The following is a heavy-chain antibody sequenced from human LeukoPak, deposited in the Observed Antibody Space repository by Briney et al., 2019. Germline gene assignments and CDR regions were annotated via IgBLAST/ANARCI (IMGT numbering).Heavy chain of an antibody. CDR2: IHNSGTT. V-gene: IGHV4-59*01. D-gene: IGHD6-6*01. Sequence: KSSETLSLTCTVSGGSISSFYWSWIRQPPGQGLEWIGYIHNSGTTNYNPSLKSRVTISVDTSKNQFSLKLSSVTAADTAVYYCARFYSSSSIDYWGQGTLVTVSS. CDR3: ARFYSSSSIDY. CDR1: GGSISSFY. J-gene: IGHJ4*02.